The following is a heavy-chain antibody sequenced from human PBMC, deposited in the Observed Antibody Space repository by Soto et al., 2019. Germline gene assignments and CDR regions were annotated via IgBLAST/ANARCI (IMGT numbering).Heavy chain of an antibody. Sequence: EVHLVESGGGLVQPGGSLRLSCAASGFTFGNYWMYWVRQVSGKGLVWVSRVNLDGSTTNYADSVKGRFTFSRDNAKNTLYLQMNSLRAEDTAVYYCVRPAFTSYYSFEYWGQGTLVTVSS. J-gene: IGHJ4*02. D-gene: IGHD3-9*01. CDR3: VRPAFTSYYSFEY. V-gene: IGHV3-74*01. CDR2: VNLDGSTT. CDR1: GFTFGNYW.